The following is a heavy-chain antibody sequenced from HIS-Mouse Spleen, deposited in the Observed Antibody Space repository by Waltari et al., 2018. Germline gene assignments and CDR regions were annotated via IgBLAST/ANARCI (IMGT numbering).Heavy chain of an antibody. J-gene: IGHJ2*01. D-gene: IGHD6-13*01. CDR1: GGSIRSSSYY. V-gene: IGHV4-39*07. CDR3: AREIPYSSSWYDWYFDL. CDR2: IYYSGST. Sequence: QLQLQESGPGLVKPSETLSHTSTFSGGSIRSSSYYWGWIRQPPGKGLEWIGSIYYSGSTYYNPSLKSRVTISVDTSKNQFSLKLSSVTAADTAVYYCAREIPYSSSWYDWYFDLWGRGTLVTVSS.